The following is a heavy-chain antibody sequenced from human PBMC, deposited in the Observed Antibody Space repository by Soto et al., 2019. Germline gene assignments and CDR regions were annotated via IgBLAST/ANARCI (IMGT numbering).Heavy chain of an antibody. CDR3: ARGLRLSTAAANFDY. V-gene: IGHV1-69*12. CDR1: GGTFSSYA. Sequence: QVQLVQSGAEVKKPGSSVKVSCKASGGTFSSYAISWVRQAPGQGLEWMGGIIPIFGTANYAQKFPGRVTITEDESTSTAPMELSSLRSEDTAVYYCARGLRLSTAAANFDYWGQGTLVTVSS. CDR2: IIPIFGTA. J-gene: IGHJ4*02. D-gene: IGHD2-2*01.